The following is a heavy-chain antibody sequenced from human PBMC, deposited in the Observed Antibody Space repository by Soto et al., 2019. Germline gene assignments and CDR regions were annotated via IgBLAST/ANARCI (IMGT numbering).Heavy chain of an antibody. CDR2: IYYSGST. D-gene: IGHD1-1*01. CDR1: GGSISSSSYY. CDR3: ARYQTGTVYGMDV. V-gene: IGHV4-39*01. Sequence: SETLSLTCTVSGGSISSSSYYWGWIRQPPGKGLEWIGSIYYSGSTYYNPSLKSRVTISVDTSKNQFSLKLSSVTAADTAVYYCARYQTGTVYGMDVWGQGTTVTVSS. J-gene: IGHJ6*02.